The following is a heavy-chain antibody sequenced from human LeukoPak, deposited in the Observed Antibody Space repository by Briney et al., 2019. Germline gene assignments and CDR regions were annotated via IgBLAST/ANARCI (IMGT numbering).Heavy chain of an antibody. CDR3: ARGGYTTWFDP. J-gene: IGHJ5*02. CDR1: GFTFREYS. Sequence: GGSPRLSCAASGFTFREYSMTWVRQAPGKGLEWVSNIRANGEDTYYADSVKGRFTISRDNSKNTLYLHMNSLRAEDTAVYYCARGGYTTWFDPWGQGTLVTVSS. V-gene: IGHV3-23*01. D-gene: IGHD2-15*01. CDR2: IRANGEDT.